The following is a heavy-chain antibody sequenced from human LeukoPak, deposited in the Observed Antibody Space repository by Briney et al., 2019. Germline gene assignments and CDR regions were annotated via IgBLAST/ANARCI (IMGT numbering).Heavy chain of an antibody. V-gene: IGHV3-30*18. J-gene: IGHJ4*02. CDR2: ISYDGSNK. CDR1: GFTFSSYG. D-gene: IGHD2-2*02. Sequence: GGSLRLSCAASGFTFSSYGMHWVRQAPGKGLEWVAVISYDGSNKYYADSVEGRFTISRDNSKNTLCLQMNSLRAEDTAVYYCAKGGYCSSTSCYTGAYFDYWGQGTLVTVSS. CDR3: AKGGYCSSTSCYTGAYFDY.